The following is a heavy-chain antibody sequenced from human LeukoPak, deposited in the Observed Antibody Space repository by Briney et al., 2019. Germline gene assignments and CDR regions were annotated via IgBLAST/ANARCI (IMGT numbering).Heavy chain of an antibody. Sequence: SQTLSLTRAISGDSVSSDSAAWNWIRQSPSRGLEWLGRTFYRSKWYNDYTVSVQSRMTVNPDTSKNQFSLQLKSMTPEDTAVYYCARSINNWFDPWGQGTLVTVSS. CDR3: ARSINNWFDP. V-gene: IGHV6-1*01. D-gene: IGHD1-14*01. J-gene: IGHJ5*02. CDR2: TFYRSKWYN. CDR1: GDSVSSDSAA.